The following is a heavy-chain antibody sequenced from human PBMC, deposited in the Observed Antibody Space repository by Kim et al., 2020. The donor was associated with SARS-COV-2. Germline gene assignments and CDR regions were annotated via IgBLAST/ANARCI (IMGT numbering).Heavy chain of an antibody. Sequence: ASVKVSCKASGYSFSDYFLNWVRQAPGHGLEWMGYINPNVGVTFYDQRFQGRVTLTSARSISTVYMEMNGRKSEDAGAYYCDRVGFQLAVWGQGT. V-gene: IGHV1-2*02. CDR2: INPNVGVT. CDR1: GYSFSDYF. CDR3: DRVGFQLAV. J-gene: IGHJ6*02. D-gene: IGHD3-16*01.